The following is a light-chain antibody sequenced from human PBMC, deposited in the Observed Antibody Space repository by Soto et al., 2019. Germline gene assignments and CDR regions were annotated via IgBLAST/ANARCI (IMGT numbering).Light chain of an antibody. V-gene: IGKV3-15*01. Sequence: EIVMTQSPATLSVSPGERATLSCRASQSVSSNLAWYQQKPGQAPRLLIYATSSRATGIPARFSGSGSGTDFTLTISSLQSEDFAVYYCQHYNNWPPWTFGQGTKVEL. J-gene: IGKJ1*01. CDR2: ATS. CDR1: QSVSSN. CDR3: QHYNNWPPWT.